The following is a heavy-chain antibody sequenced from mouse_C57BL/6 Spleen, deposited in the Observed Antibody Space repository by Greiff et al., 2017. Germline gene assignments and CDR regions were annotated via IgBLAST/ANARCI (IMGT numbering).Heavy chain of an antibody. CDR1: GYTFTSYW. CDR3: AREGGFDV. Sequence: VQVVESGAELVKPGASVKLSCKASGYTFTSYWMQWVRQRPGQGLEWIGEIDPSDSYTNYNQKFKGKATLTVDTSSSTAYMQLSSLTSEDSAVYYCAREGGFDVWGTGTTVTVSS. V-gene: IGHV1-50*01. CDR2: IDPSDSYT. J-gene: IGHJ1*03.